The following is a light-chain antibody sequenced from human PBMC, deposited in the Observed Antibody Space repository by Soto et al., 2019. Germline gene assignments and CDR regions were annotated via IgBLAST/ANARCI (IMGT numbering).Light chain of an antibody. CDR1: SSNIGAGYD. Sequence: QLVLTQPPSVSGAPGQRVTISCTGSSSNIGAGYDVHWYQQLPGTAPKLLIYGNSNRPSGVPDRFSGSKSGTSASLAITGLQAEDEADYYCQSCDSSLKVFGGGTKLTVL. J-gene: IGLJ2*01. V-gene: IGLV1-40*01. CDR2: GNS. CDR3: QSCDSSLKV.